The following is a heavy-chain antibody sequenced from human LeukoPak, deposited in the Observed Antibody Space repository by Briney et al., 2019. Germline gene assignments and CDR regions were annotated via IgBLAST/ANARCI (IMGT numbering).Heavy chain of an antibody. CDR1: GFTFSSYA. V-gene: IGHV3-53*01. Sequence: PGGSLRLSCAASGFTFSSYAMSWVRQAPGKGLEWVSVIYSGGSTYYADSVKGRFTISRDNSKNTLYLQMNSLRAEDTAVYYCARVGSTSRNYMDVWGKGTTVTISS. CDR2: IYSGGST. D-gene: IGHD2-2*01. CDR3: ARVGSTSRNYMDV. J-gene: IGHJ6*03.